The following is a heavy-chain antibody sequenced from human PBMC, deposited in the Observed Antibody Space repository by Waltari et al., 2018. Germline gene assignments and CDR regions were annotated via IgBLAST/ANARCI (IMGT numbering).Heavy chain of an antibody. V-gene: IGHV4-61*08. J-gene: IGHJ4*02. D-gene: IGHD4-17*01. CDR2: IYYSGST. CDR1: GFSLSTSGVG. CDR3: ARSYGDAVLNY. Sequence: KESGPTLVKPTQTLTLTCTFSGFSLSTSGVGVGWIRQPPGKGLEWIGYIYYSGSTNYNPSLKSRVTISVDTSKNQFSLKLSSVTAADTAVYYCARSYGDAVLNYWGQGTLVTVSS.